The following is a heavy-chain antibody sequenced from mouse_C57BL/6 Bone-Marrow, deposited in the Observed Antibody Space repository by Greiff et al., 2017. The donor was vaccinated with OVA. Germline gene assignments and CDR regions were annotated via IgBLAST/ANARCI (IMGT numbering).Heavy chain of an antibody. Sequence: DVKLQESGPGLVKPSQSLSLTCSVTGYSITSGYYWNWIRQFPGNKLEWMGYISYDGSNNYNPSLKNRISITRDTSKNQFFLKLNSVTTEDTATYYCARDPNYSGSSPFDYWGQGTTLTVSS. CDR1: GYSITSGYY. V-gene: IGHV3-6*01. CDR2: ISYDGSN. J-gene: IGHJ2*01. D-gene: IGHD1-1*01. CDR3: ARDPNYSGSSPFDY.